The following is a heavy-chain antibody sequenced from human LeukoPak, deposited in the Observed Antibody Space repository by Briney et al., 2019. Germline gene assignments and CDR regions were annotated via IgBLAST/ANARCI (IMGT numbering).Heavy chain of an antibody. J-gene: IGHJ4*02. CDR1: GFPFSSYE. D-gene: IGHD6-6*01. CDR2: ISSSGSTI. CDR3: ARDLYSSSSHY. V-gene: IGHV3-48*03. Sequence: GGSLRLSCAASGFPFSSYEMNWVRQAPGKGLEWVSYISSSGSTIYYADSVKGRFTISRDNAKNSLYLQMNSLRAEDTAVYYCARDLYSSSSHYWGQGTLVTVSS.